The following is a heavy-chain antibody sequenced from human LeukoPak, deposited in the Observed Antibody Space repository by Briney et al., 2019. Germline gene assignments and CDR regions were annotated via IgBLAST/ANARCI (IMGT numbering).Heavy chain of an antibody. CDR1: GGPFSGYY. CDR3: ATMSGYSYGLLDY. Sequence: SETLSLTCAVYGGPFSGYYWSWIRQPPGKGLEWIGRIYTSGSTNYNPSLKSRVTMSVDTSKNQFSLKLSSVTAADTAVYYCATMSGYSYGLLDYWGQGTLVTVSS. J-gene: IGHJ4*02. V-gene: IGHV4-59*10. CDR2: IYTSGST. D-gene: IGHD5-18*01.